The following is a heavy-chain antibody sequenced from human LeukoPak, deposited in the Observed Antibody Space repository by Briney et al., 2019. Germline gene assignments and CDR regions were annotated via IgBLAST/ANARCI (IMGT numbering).Heavy chain of an antibody. CDR2: IIPILGIA. CDR1: GGTFSSYA. CDR3: ARGLGSSWYNWFDP. J-gene: IGHJ5*02. Sequence: SVKVSCKASGGTFSSYAISWVRQAPGQGLEWMGRIIPILGIANYAQKFQGRVTITADKSTSTAYMELSSLRSEDTAVYYCARGLGSSWYNWFDPWGQGTLATVSS. V-gene: IGHV1-69*04. D-gene: IGHD6-13*01.